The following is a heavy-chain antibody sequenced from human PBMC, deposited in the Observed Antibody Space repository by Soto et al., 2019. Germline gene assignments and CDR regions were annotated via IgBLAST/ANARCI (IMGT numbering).Heavy chain of an antibody. CDR2: INHSGST. CDR3: AREGYGSGSQLYYYYGMDV. D-gene: IGHD3-10*01. J-gene: IGHJ6*02. CDR1: GGSFSGYC. Sequence: QVQLQQWGAGLLKPSETLSLTCAVYGGSFSGYCWSWIRQPPGKGLEWIGEINHSGSTNYNPSLTSRVTISVAPSKTQFSLKLSAVTAADTAVYYCAREGYGSGSQLYYYYGMDVWGQGTTVTVSS. V-gene: IGHV4-34*01.